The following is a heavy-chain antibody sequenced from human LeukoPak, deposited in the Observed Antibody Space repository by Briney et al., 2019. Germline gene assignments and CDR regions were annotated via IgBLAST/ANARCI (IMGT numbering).Heavy chain of an antibody. CDR2: IGGSDGNT. D-gene: IGHD5-12*01. CDR3: AKVQYSDYDMNFDS. CDR1: GFTFSSYA. V-gene: IGHV3-23*01. J-gene: IGHJ4*02. Sequence: PGGSLRLSCAASGFTFSSYAMSWVRQVPGMGLQWVSAIGGSDGNTYYADSVKGRFTISRDNSKNSLYLQINSLRADDTAVYYCAKVQYSDYDMNFDSWGQGTLVTVSS.